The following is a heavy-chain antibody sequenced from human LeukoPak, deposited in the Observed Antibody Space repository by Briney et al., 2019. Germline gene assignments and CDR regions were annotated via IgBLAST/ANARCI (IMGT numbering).Heavy chain of an antibody. V-gene: IGHV1-3*01. Sequence: ASVKVSCKASGYTFTSYAMHWVRQAPGQRLEWMGWINAGNGNTKYSQKFQGRVTITRDTSASTAYMELSSLRSEDTAVYYCASDSDCSSTSCSYYYWGQGTLVTVSS. CDR3: ASDSDCSSTSCSYYY. J-gene: IGHJ4*02. CDR1: GYTFTSYA. D-gene: IGHD2-2*01. CDR2: INAGNGNT.